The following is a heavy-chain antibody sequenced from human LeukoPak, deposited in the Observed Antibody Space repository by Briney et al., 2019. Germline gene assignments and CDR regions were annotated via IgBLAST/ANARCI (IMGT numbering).Heavy chain of an antibody. D-gene: IGHD2-2*02. CDR2: IWYDGSNK. V-gene: IGHV3-33*01. Sequence: GGSLRLSCAASGFTFSSYGMHWVRQAPGKGLEWVAVIWYDGSNKYYADSVKGRFTISRDNSKNTLYLQMNSLRAKDTAVYYCARDALDIVVVPAAIWAPHHDAFDIWGQGTMVTVSS. CDR3: ARDALDIVVVPAAIWAPHHDAFDI. CDR1: GFTFSSYG. J-gene: IGHJ3*02.